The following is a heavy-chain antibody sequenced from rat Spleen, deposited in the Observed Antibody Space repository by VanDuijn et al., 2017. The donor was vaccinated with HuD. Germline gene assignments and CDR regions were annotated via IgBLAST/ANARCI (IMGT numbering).Heavy chain of an antibody. Sequence: EVQLVESGGGLVQPGRSLKLSCAASGFTFSNYGMHLIRQAPTKGLEWVASISPSGGSTYYRDSVKGRFTISRDNAKSTLYLQMDSLRSEDTATYYCATDTFYDGTYYPGGFDYWGQGVMVTVSS. V-gene: IGHV5-19*01. CDR3: ATDTFYDGTYYPGGFDY. D-gene: IGHD1-12*02. J-gene: IGHJ2*01. CDR2: ISPSGGST. CDR1: GFTFSNYG.